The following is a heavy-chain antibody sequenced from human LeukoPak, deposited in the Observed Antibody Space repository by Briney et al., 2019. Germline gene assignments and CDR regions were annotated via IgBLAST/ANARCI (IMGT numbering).Heavy chain of an antibody. Sequence: SVKVSCKASGGTFSSYAISWVRQAPGQGLEWMGRIIPILGIANYAQKFQGRVTITADKSTSTAYMELSSLRSEDTAVYYCARDGKYSGSVPGLFDYWGQGTLVTVSS. CDR1: GGTFSSYA. CDR2: IIPILGIA. CDR3: ARDGKYSGSVPGLFDY. J-gene: IGHJ4*02. V-gene: IGHV1-69*04. D-gene: IGHD1-26*01.